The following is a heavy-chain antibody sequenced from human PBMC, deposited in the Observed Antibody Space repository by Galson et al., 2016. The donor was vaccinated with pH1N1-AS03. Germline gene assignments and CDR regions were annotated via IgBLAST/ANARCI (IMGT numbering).Heavy chain of an antibody. CDR2: VYHSGTT. Sequence: SETLSLTCDVSGGSITSSNWWNWVRQPPGQGLEWIGEVYHSGTTNYNSSLKSRVTMSVNKSKNQFSRKLNSVTAADTAVYYCARSDGRGDNFGYMRWFDPWGQGTLVTVSS. CDR1: GGSITSSNW. V-gene: IGHV4/OR15-8*01. J-gene: IGHJ5*02. D-gene: IGHD5-12*01. CDR3: ARSDGRGDNFGYMRWFDP.